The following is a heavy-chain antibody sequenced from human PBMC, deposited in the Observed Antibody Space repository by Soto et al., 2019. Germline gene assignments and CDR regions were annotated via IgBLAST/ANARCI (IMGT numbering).Heavy chain of an antibody. CDR3: ATAGYYDSSGYYPDDY. CDR1: GFTFSSYW. J-gene: IGHJ4*02. CDR2: INSDGSST. V-gene: IGHV3-74*01. Sequence: LRLSCAASGFTFSSYWMHWVRQAPGKGLVWVSRINSDGSSTSYADSVKGRFTISRDNAKNTLYLQMNSLRAEDTAVYYCATAGYYDSSGYYPDDYWGQGTLVTVSS. D-gene: IGHD3-22*01.